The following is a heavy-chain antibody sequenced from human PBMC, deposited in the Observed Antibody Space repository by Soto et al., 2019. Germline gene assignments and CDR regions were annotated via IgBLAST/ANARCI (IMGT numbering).Heavy chain of an antibody. V-gene: IGHV3-66*01. J-gene: IGHJ4*02. Sequence: EVQPVESGGGLVQPGGSVRLSCAASGFTVSSNYMSWVRQAPGEGLEWVSITYSGGTTFYADSVQGRITISRDISKNTLYLQMNSLRAEDTAVYYCARAPTVTTNFASGGQGTLVTVSS. CDR1: GFTVSSNY. CDR2: TYSGGTT. CDR3: ARAPTVTTNFAS. D-gene: IGHD4-17*01.